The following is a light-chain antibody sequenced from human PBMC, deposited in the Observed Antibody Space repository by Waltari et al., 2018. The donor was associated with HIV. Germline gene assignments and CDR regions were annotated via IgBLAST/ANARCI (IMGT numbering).Light chain of an antibody. Sequence: DIQMTQSLSTVSASVGHKIIITCRASQSSSNWLAWFQQKPGQPPKLLIYKASNLESGVPSRFSGSGSGTEFTLTITSLQPDDFATYFCQQDSSDPLTFGRGTRVEVK. CDR2: KAS. J-gene: IGKJ4*01. CDR3: QQDSSDPLT. CDR1: QSSSNW. V-gene: IGKV1-5*03.